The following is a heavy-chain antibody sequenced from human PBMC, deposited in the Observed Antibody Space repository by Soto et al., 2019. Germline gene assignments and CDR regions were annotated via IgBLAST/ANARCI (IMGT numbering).Heavy chain of an antibody. J-gene: IGHJ6*02. CDR1: GFTFSDYY. CDR3: AREDGYNYSPYYYYYYGMDV. CDR2: ISSSGRTI. Sequence: QVQLVESGGGLVKPGGSLRLSCAASGFTFSDYYMSWIRQAPGKGLEWVSYISSSGRTIYYADSVKGRFTIFRDNAKNSLYLQMNSLRAEDTAVYYCAREDGYNYSPYYYYYYGMDVWGQGTTVTVSS. V-gene: IGHV3-11*01. D-gene: IGHD5-12*01.